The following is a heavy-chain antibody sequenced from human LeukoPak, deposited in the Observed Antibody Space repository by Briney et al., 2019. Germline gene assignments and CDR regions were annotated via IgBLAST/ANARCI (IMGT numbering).Heavy chain of an antibody. D-gene: IGHD5-18*01. CDR3: VRGIRGYSYGYFDY. J-gene: IGHJ4*02. V-gene: IGHV6-1*01. CDR2: TYYRSEWYN. Sequence: SQTLSLTCAISGDSVSSNTATWNWIRQSPSRGLEWLGRTYYRSEWYNDYAESVKGRITVNPDTSKNQFSLQLNSVTPEDTAVYFCVRGIRGYSYGYFDYWGQGTLVTVSS. CDR1: GDSVSSNTAT.